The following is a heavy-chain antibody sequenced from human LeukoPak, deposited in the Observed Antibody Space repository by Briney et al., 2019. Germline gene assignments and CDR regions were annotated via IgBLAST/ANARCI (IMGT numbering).Heavy chain of an antibody. CDR2: ITHSGSP. V-gene: IGHV4-34*01. J-gene: IGHJ2*01. CDR1: SASLSGYY. Sequence: SQTLSLTFGVSSASLSGYYWRWIRQPPGGGLEWLGEITHSGSPNYNPSLKSRVTMSGVTSKKQFSLNLKSVTAAETGVYYCERGVDLWGRGTPVTVSS. CDR3: ERGVDL.